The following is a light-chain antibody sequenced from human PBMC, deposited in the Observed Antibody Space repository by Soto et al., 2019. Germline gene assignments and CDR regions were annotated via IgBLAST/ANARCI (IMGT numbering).Light chain of an antibody. Sequence: DIQLTQSPAFLSASVGDRVTITCRASQGISSFLAWFQQKPGKAPNLLIYGASTLQSGVPSRFSGSGSGTEFTLTISSLQPEDFATYYCQQLNGYPQTFGGGSKVEIK. CDR3: QQLNGYPQT. CDR2: GAS. V-gene: IGKV1-9*01. J-gene: IGKJ4*01. CDR1: QGISSF.